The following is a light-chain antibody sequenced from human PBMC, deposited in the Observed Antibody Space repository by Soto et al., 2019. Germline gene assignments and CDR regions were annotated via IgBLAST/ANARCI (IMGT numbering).Light chain of an antibody. CDR2: GAS. CDR3: QQYGRSPFN. J-gene: IGKJ5*01. Sequence: VLSTSPDILSLSSGERATLSCRSSKSVNSNYLAWFQQHPGQPPRLLIFGASSRAIGIPDRFSGSGTETDFTLTITRLEPEDFGVYYCQQYGRSPFNFGQGTRLEI. V-gene: IGKV3-20*01. CDR1: KSVNSNY.